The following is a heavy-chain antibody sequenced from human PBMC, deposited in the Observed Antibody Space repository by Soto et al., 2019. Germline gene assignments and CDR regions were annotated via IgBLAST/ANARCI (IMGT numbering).Heavy chain of an antibody. CDR3: ARTRYSYDSSGYPHSPEYYFDS. J-gene: IGHJ4*02. Sequence: VGSLRLSXAASGFTFRSYWMSWVRQGPGKVREWVANIKQDGSEKCYVDSVKGRFAISRDNAKNSLYLQMNSLRAEDTDVYYCARTRYSYDSSGYPHSPEYYFDSWGQGTLVTVSS. CDR1: GFTFRSYW. V-gene: IGHV3-7*01. D-gene: IGHD3-22*01. CDR2: IKQDGSEK.